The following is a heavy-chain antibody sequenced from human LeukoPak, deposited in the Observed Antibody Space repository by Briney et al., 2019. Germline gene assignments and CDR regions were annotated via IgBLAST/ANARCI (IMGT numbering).Heavy chain of an antibody. D-gene: IGHD6-19*01. CDR2: INSSGAST. Sequence: INSSGASTSYPQKFQRRVTMTRDTSTSTVYMELSSLRSEDTAVYYCAREDRYSSVRTQGDYWGQGTLVTVSS. J-gene: IGHJ4*02. V-gene: IGHV1-46*01. CDR3: AREDRYSSVRTQGDY.